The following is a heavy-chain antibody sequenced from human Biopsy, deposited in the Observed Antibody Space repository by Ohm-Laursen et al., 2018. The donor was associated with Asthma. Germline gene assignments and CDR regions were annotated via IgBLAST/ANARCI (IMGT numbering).Heavy chain of an antibody. Sequence: VSSVKVSCKPLGGTFNTYVIGWVRQAPGQGLEWMGGINSVFGTTTYPQKFQDRVTITADDPTSTVYMELSSLRSEDTAVYYCARKAGSCISRTCYSLDFWGQGTLVTVSS. V-gene: IGHV1-69*01. CDR1: GGTFNTYV. CDR3: ARKAGSCISRTCYSLDF. J-gene: IGHJ4*02. D-gene: IGHD2-2*01. CDR2: INSVFGTT.